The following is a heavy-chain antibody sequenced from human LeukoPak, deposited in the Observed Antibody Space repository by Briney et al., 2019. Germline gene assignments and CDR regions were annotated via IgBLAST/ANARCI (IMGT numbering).Heavy chain of an antibody. CDR1: GFTFSTYA. CDR2: ISSNGGST. V-gene: IGHV3-64*01. J-gene: IGHJ6*03. CDR3: ARDLSSTWYGNYMDV. Sequence: GGFLRLSCAASGFTFSTYAMHWVRQAPGKGLEYVSAISSNGGSTYYANSVKGRFTISRDNSKNTLYLQMGSLRAEDMAVYYCARDLSSTWYGNYMDVWGKGTTVTVSS. D-gene: IGHD6-13*01.